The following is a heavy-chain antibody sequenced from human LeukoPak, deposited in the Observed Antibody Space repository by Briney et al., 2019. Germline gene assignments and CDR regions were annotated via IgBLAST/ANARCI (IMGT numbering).Heavy chain of an antibody. CDR2: ITYDGSNK. V-gene: IGHV3-30*18. CDR1: GFSFKDYN. D-gene: IGHD6-19*01. CDR3: AKVRWDNSGWYYLDD. Sequence: GGSLRLSCAATGFSFKDYNMHWARQAPGKGLEWVAVITYDGSNKYYTDSVKGRFTISRDNSKSTLYLQMNSLRAEDTAVYYCAKVRWDNSGWYYLDDWGQGTLVTVSS. J-gene: IGHJ4*02.